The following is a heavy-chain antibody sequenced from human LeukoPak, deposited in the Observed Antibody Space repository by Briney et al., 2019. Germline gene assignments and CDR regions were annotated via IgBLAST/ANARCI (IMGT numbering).Heavy chain of an antibody. D-gene: IGHD3-22*01. CDR2: INADSSTI. Sequence: GGSLRLSCAAAGFTFSTYNMNWVRQAPGKGLEWISYINADSSTIQYADSVRGRFTTSRDNAKNSLYLQMNSLRAEDTAVYYCVRDNSRGQSLGVIYWGQGSLVTVSS. CDR1: GFTFSTYN. CDR3: VRDNSRGQSLGVIY. V-gene: IGHV3-48*01. J-gene: IGHJ4*02.